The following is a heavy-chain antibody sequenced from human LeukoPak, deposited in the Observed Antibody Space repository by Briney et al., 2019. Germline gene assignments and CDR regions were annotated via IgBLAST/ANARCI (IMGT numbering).Heavy chain of an antibody. CDR2: ISAGSSTI. D-gene: IGHD6-6*01. V-gene: IGHV3-48*01. CDR1: GFTFSSYS. CDR3: ARDHGSSSPDYYFDY. Sequence: SGGSLRLSCAASGFTFSSYSMNWVRQATGKGLEWVSYISAGSSTIYYADSVKGRFTISRDNAKNSLYLQVSSLRAEDTAVYYCARDHGSSSPDYYFDYWGQGTLVTVSS. J-gene: IGHJ4*02.